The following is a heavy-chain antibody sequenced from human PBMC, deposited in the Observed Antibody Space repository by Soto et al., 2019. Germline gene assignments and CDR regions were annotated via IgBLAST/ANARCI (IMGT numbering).Heavy chain of an antibody. D-gene: IGHD1-26*01. CDR1: GFTFSSYS. Sequence: EVQLVESGGGWVQPGGSLRLSCAASGFTFSSYSMNWVRQAPGKGLEWVSYISSSTIYYADSVKGRFTISRDNAKNSLYLQMNSLRDEDTAVYYCARGSGSLYWGQGTLVTVSS. V-gene: IGHV3-48*02. CDR3: ARGSGSLY. CDR2: ISSSTI. J-gene: IGHJ4*02.